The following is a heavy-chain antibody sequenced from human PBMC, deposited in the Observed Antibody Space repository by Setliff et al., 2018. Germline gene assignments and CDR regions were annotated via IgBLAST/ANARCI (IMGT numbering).Heavy chain of an antibody. V-gene: IGHV3-74*01. J-gene: IGHJ6*02. D-gene: IGHD6-19*01. Sequence: GSLRLSCTASGFTFSNYWMHWVRQAPGKGLIWVSRITRDGSETSYADSVKGRFTVSRDNAKNTLYLQMNSLRADDTAVYYCARETAVAGQYYYYGMDVWGQGTTVTVSS. CDR2: ITRDGSET. CDR1: GFTFSNYW. CDR3: ARETAVAGQYYYYGMDV.